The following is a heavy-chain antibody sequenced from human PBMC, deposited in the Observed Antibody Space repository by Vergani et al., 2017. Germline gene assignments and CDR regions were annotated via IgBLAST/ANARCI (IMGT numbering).Heavy chain of an antibody. CDR3: ARDEKRYFDFWRGYENYYYYMDV. D-gene: IGHD3-3*01. J-gene: IGHJ6*03. Sequence: EVQLVESGGGLVQPGGSLRLSCTASGFTFSNYWMQWVRQAPGKGLEWVGRTRNKANSYTTEYAASVKGRFTISRDDSKNSLYLQMNSLKTEDTAVYYCARDEKRYFDFWRGYENYYYYMDVWGKGTTVTVSS. V-gene: IGHV3-72*01. CDR1: GFTFSNYW. CDR2: TRNKANSYTT.